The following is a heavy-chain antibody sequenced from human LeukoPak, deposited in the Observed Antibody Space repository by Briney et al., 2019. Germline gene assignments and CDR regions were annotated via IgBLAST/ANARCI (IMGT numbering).Heavy chain of an antibody. J-gene: IGHJ4*02. CDR1: GGSFSGYY. V-gene: IGHV4-34*01. D-gene: IGHD3-22*01. CDR2: INHSGST. CDR3: ARSRPPAYYYDSSGYYFDY. Sequence: PSETLSLTCAVYGGSFSGYYWSWIRQPPGKGLEWIGEINHSGSTNYNPSLKSRVTISVDTSKNQFSLKLSSVTAADTAVNYCARSRPPAYYYDSSGYYFDYWGQGTLVTVSS.